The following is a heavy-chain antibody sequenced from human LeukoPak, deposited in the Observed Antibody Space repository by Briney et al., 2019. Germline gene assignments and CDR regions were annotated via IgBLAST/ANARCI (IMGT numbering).Heavy chain of an antibody. V-gene: IGHV4-59*01. D-gene: IGHD6-25*01. Sequence: PSETLSLTCTVSGGSISSYYWSWIRQPPGKGLEWIGYIYYSGSTNYNPSLKSRVTISVDTSKNQFSLKLSSVTAVDTAVYYCARERQRRFDYWGQGTLVTVSS. CDR3: ARERQRRFDY. J-gene: IGHJ4*02. CDR2: IYYSGST. CDR1: GGSISSYY.